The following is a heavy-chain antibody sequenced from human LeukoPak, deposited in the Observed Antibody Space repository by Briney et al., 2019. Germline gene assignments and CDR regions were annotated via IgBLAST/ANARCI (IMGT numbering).Heavy chain of an antibody. CDR2: ISYDGSNK. Sequence: QTGGSLRLSCAASGFTFSSYAMHWVRQAPGKGLEWVAVISYDGSNKYYADSVKGRFTISRDNSKNTLYLQMNSLRAEDTAVYYCARDPGDTVFDYWGQGTLVTVSS. CDR3: ARDPGDTVFDY. J-gene: IGHJ4*02. D-gene: IGHD3-10*01. V-gene: IGHV3-30-3*01. CDR1: GFTFSSYA.